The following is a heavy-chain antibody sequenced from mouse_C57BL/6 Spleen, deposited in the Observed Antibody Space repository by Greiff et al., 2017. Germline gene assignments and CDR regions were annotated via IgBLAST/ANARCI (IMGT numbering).Heavy chain of an antibody. CDR2: INPGSGGT. D-gene: IGHD2-3*01. CDR1: GYAFTNYL. Sequence: QQSGAELVRPGTSVKVSCKASGYAFTNYLIEWVKQRPGQGLEWIGVINPGSGGTNYNEKFKGKATLTADKSSSTAYMQLSSLTSEDSAVYFCARDPYDGYYVDAMDYWGQGTSVTVSS. J-gene: IGHJ4*01. CDR3: ARDPYDGYYVDAMDY. V-gene: IGHV1-54*01.